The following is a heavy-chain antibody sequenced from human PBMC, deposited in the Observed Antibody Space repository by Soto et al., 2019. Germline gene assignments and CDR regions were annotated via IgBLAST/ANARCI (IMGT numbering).Heavy chain of an antibody. Sequence: VQLLESGGGLVQPGGSLRLSCTASGFPFSHYAMNWVGQGPGTRLEWVSDISGSGDSARYADSVRGRFTISRDNSRDTLYLQMNSLRVDDTAVYYCGKERRGSGWSVCNFWGQGALVTVSS. CDR3: GKERRGSGWSVCNF. J-gene: IGHJ4*02. D-gene: IGHD6-19*01. CDR2: ISGSGDSA. CDR1: GFPFSHYA. V-gene: IGHV3-23*01.